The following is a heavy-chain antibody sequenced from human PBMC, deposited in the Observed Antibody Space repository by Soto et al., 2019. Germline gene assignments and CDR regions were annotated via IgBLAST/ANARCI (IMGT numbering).Heavy chain of an antibody. Sequence: PSETLSLTSTVSGGSISSGGYYWSWIRQHPGKGLEWIGYIYYSGSTYYNPSLKSRVTISVDTSKNQFSLKLSSVTAADTAVYYCASHGSSSWYDYWGQGTLVTVSS. CDR3: ASHGSSSWYDY. D-gene: IGHD6-13*01. CDR1: GGSISSGGYY. CDR2: IYYSGST. V-gene: IGHV4-31*03. J-gene: IGHJ4*02.